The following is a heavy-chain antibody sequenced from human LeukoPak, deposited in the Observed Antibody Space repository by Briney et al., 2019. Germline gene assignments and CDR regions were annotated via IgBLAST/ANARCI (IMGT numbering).Heavy chain of an antibody. V-gene: IGHV3-48*04. CDR2: ISSGSSSV. J-gene: IGHJ4*02. D-gene: IGHD5-12*01. CDR1: GFTFSAYT. CDR3: ARPVDYNAGDY. Sequence: AGGSLRLSCSASGFTFSAYTMNWVRQAPGQGLEWVSYISSGSSSVYYADSVKGRFTISRDNAKNSLYLQMNSLRADDTAVYYCARPVDYNAGDYWGQGTLVTVSS.